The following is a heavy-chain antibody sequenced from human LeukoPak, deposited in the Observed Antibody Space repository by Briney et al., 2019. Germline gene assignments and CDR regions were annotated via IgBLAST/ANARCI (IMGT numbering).Heavy chain of an antibody. Sequence: PGGSLRLSCAASGFTFSSYDMHWVRQAPGKGLEWVAFIRYDGSNKYYADSVKGRFTISRDNSKNTLYLQMNSLRPEDTAVYYCAKRFDSSGYGIDYWGQGILVTVSS. CDR3: AKRFDSSGYGIDY. V-gene: IGHV3-30*02. CDR2: IRYDGSNK. CDR1: GFTFSSYD. J-gene: IGHJ4*02. D-gene: IGHD3-22*01.